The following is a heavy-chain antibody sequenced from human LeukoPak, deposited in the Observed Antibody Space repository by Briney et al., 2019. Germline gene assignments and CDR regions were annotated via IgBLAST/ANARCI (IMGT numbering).Heavy chain of an antibody. V-gene: IGHV1-18*01. CDR3: ARDLFYDFWSGYQDYYFDY. Sequence: ASVKVSCKASGYTFTSYGISWVRQAPGQGLKWMGWISAYNGNTNYAQKLQGRVTMTTDTSTSTAYMELRSLRSDDTAVYYCARDLFYDFWSGYQDYYFDYWGQGTLVTVSS. J-gene: IGHJ4*02. CDR2: ISAYNGNT. CDR1: GYTFTSYG. D-gene: IGHD3-3*01.